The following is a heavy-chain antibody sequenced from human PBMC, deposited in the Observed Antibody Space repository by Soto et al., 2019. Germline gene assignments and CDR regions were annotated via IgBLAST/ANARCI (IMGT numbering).Heavy chain of an antibody. V-gene: IGHV1-2*02. CDR1: GYNLGAYY. CDR2: INSDSGDT. Sequence: QGHLVQSGAEGKKPGAPVKVSWETSGYNLGAYYVHWVRQTPGKGLERMGWINSDSGDTTYAPKLQGRVNMTRDMSTSVADMELSRLKPDDRTVYYCARHRRASGTYDVMDVWCQWTPV. J-gene: IGHJ6*02. D-gene: IGHD3-10*01. CDR3: ARHRRASGTYDVMDV.